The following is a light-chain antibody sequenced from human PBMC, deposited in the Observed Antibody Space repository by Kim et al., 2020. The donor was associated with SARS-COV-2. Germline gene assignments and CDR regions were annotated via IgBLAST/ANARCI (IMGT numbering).Light chain of an antibody. CDR2: DAS. CDR1: QSVGTY. Sequence: VVRQSPATLSLSPGERATLSCRASQSVGTYLAWYQQKPGQVPRLLIYDASKRATGIPARFRGSGSGTDFTLTIGPLYPADFAVYYCQQRGNFGQGTRLEIK. J-gene: IGKJ5*01. V-gene: IGKV3-11*01. CDR3: QQRGN.